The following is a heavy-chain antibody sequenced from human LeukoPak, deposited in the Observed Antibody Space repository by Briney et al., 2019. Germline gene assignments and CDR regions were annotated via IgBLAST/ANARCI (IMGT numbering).Heavy chain of an antibody. CDR3: ARGLPEHTSALAY. CDR1: GFIFSTYA. V-gene: IGHV3-74*01. Sequence: GGSLRLSCDASGFIFSTYAMHWVRQAPGKGRVWVSRIISGGSSTTYEDSVKGRFTISRANAKDSVYVHRISPSAEDTDECSCARGLPEHTSALAYCSQGTLVTVSS. J-gene: IGHJ4*02. D-gene: IGHD2-2*01. CDR2: IISGGSST.